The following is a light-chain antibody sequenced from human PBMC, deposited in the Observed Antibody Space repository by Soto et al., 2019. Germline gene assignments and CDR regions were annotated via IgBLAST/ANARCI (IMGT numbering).Light chain of an antibody. Sequence: EIVMTQSPATLSVSPCERATLSRSARQSVNINLAWYQQRPGQAPRLLIYGAFTRATGIPARFSGSGSGTEFTLTISSLQSEDFAVYYCQQYNNWPPGLTFGGGTKVDIK. CDR1: QSVNIN. CDR2: GAF. V-gene: IGKV3-15*01. J-gene: IGKJ4*01. CDR3: QQYNNWPPGLT.